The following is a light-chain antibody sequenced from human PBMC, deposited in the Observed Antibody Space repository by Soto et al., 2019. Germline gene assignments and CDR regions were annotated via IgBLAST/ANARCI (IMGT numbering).Light chain of an antibody. CDR1: SSNIGSNA. CDR3: AAWDDSLNGVL. Sequence: QPVLTQPPSASGTPGQRVTISCSGSSSNIGSNAVSWYQQVPGTAPKLLICGSSQRPSGVPDRISGSKSGTSASLAISGLQSEDEADYYCAAWDDSLNGVLFGGGTKVTVL. CDR2: GSS. J-gene: IGLJ2*01. V-gene: IGLV1-44*01.